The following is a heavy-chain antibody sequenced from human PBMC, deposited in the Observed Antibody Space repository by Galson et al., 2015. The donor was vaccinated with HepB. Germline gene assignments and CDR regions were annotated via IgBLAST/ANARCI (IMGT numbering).Heavy chain of an antibody. Sequence: SVKVSCKASGYTFTSNGLSWVRQAPGQGLEWMGRIIPIVDIANYPQKFQDRVTITADKSTSTAYMELSSLRSDDTAVYYCARYSPSRCPSTTCYLHAFDMWGQGTMVTVSS. D-gene: IGHD2-2*01. V-gene: IGHV1-69*04. CDR1: GYTFTSNG. CDR2: IIPIVDIA. J-gene: IGHJ3*02. CDR3: ARYSPSRCPSTTCYLHAFDM.